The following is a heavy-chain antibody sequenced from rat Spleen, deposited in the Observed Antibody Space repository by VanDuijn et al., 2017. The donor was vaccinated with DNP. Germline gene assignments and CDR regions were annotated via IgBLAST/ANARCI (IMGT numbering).Heavy chain of an antibody. D-gene: IGHD1-8*01. CDR1: GFTFSDYN. CDR3: TTDNYSAPFDY. Sequence: EVQLVESGGGLVQPGRSLKLSCAASGFTFSDYNMAWVRQAPKQGLEWVATISYDGSSIDYRDSVKGRFTISTDSAKNTLYLQMDSLRSEDTATYYCTTDNYSAPFDYWGQGVMVTVSS. J-gene: IGHJ2*01. V-gene: IGHV5-7*01. CDR2: ISYDGSSI.